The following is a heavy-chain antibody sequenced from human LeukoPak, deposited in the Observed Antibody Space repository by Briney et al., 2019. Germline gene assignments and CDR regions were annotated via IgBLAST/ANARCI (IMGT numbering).Heavy chain of an antibody. CDR2: INPNSGGT. J-gene: IGHJ4*02. Sequence: GASVKVSCKASGYTFTGYYMHWVRQAPGQGLEWMGRINPNSGGTNYAQKFQGRVTMTRDTSISTAYMELSRLRSDDTAVYYCAMYSSGRYYFDYWGQGTLVTVSS. CDR3: AMYSSGRYYFDY. D-gene: IGHD6-19*01. V-gene: IGHV1-2*06. CDR1: GYTFTGYY.